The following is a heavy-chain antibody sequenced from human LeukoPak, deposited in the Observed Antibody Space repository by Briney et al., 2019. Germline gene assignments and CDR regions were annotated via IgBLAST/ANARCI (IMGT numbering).Heavy chain of an antibody. Sequence: GGSLRLSCAASGFTFSSYAMRWVRQAPGKGLEWVSAISGSGGSTYYADSVKGRFTISRDNSKNTLYLLMNSLRAEDTAVYYCAKDQLLVPHAFDIWGQGTMVTVSS. CDR1: GFTFSSYA. CDR2: ISGSGGST. V-gene: IGHV3-23*01. D-gene: IGHD6-19*01. CDR3: AKDQLLVPHAFDI. J-gene: IGHJ3*02.